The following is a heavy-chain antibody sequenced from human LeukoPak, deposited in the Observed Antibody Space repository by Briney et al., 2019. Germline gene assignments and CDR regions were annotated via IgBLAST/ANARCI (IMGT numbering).Heavy chain of an antibody. D-gene: IGHD1-26*01. Sequence: ASVKLSCKASGYSFTTYYIHWVRQAPGQGLEWMGLINPSGDSTTYAQKFQGRVTLTRDTSTTTVYMELSSLSSEDTAVYYCATSPNIVGATGYWGQGTLVTVSS. CDR1: GYSFTTYY. CDR2: INPSGDST. J-gene: IGHJ4*02. V-gene: IGHV1-46*01. CDR3: ATSPNIVGATGY.